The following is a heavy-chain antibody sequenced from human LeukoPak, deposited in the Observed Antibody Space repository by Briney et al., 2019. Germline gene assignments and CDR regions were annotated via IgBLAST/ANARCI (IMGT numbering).Heavy chain of an antibody. Sequence: GGSLRLSCVAPGFTFTSYWMHWVRQAPGKGLVWVSRIKTDGSSTSYADSVKGRFTISRDNAKNALYLQLNSLTAEDMAVYYCARVMCSGRSCYSSRTLIRDRNGMDVWGQGTTVTVSS. CDR2: IKTDGSST. CDR3: ARVMCSGRSCYSSRTLIRDRNGMDV. D-gene: IGHD2-15*01. J-gene: IGHJ6*02. CDR1: GFTFTSYW. V-gene: IGHV3-74*01.